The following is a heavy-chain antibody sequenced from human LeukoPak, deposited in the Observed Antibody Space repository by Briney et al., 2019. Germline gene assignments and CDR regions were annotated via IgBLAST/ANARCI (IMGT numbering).Heavy chain of an antibody. V-gene: IGHV1-18*01. Sequence: ASVKVSCKTSGYNFRHYGISWVRQAPGQGLEWMAWISGGYNGDSNYALKLRGRLTMTTDTSTSTAYMELRSLRSDDTAVYYCARDEKKYCSGGSCPAYFDYGGQGTLVTVSS. CDR1: GYNFRHYG. J-gene: IGHJ4*02. D-gene: IGHD2-15*01. CDR3: ARDEKKYCSGGSCPAYFDY. CDR2: ISGGYNGDS.